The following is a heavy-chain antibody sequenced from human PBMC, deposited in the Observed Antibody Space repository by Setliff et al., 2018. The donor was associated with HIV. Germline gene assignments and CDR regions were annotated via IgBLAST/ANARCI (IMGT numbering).Heavy chain of an antibody. CDR2: TSHDGGEK. V-gene: IGHV3-30*04. CDR1: GINFANFA. D-gene: IGHD3-3*01. Sequence: GGSLRLSCEASGINFANFAIHWVRQAPGKGLEWVAVTSHDGGEKYYADSVKGRFTISRDNSKNTLFLQMNSLRAEDTAVYYCARDLEGFTTMIFSWGQGTLVTVPS. CDR3: ARDLEGFTTMIFS. J-gene: IGHJ4*02.